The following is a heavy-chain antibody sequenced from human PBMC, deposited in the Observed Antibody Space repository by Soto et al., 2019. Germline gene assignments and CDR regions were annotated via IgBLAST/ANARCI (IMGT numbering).Heavy chain of an antibody. CDR3: AKGVTMVRGVLHYYFDY. V-gene: IGHV3-23*01. D-gene: IGHD3-10*01. CDR1: GFTFSSYA. J-gene: IGHJ4*02. Sequence: EVQLLESGGGLVQPGGSLRLSCAASGFTFSSYAMSWVRQAPGKGLEWVSAISGSGGSTYYPDSVKGRFTISRDNSKNTLYLQMNSLRAEDTAVYYCAKGVTMVRGVLHYYFDYWGQGTRVTVSS. CDR2: ISGSGGST.